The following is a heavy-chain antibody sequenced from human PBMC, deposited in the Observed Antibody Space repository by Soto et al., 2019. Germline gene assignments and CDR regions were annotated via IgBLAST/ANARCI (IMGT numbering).Heavy chain of an antibody. CDR2: INPSGGST. J-gene: IGHJ6*02. V-gene: IGHV1-46*01. CDR1: GCTFTSYY. Sequence: ASVKVSCKASGCTFTSYYMHWVRQAPGQGLEWMGIINPSGGSTSYAQKFQGRVTMTRDTSTSTVYMELSSLRSEDTAVYYCARMVGYDSSGKYGMDVWGQGTTVTVS. CDR3: ARMVGYDSSGKYGMDV. D-gene: IGHD3-22*01.